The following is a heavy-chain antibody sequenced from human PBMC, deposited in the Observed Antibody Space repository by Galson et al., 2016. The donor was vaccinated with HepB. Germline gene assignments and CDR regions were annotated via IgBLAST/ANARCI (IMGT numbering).Heavy chain of an antibody. V-gene: IGHV3-30*18. Sequence: SLRLSCAASGFTFSSYGMHWVRQAPGKGLEWLAFMSHAGSSKYYADSVKGRFTISRDNSKNTVYLQMNSLRAEDTAVYYCAKWYRWELQRPFSGIWGQGTMVFVSS. D-gene: IGHD1-26*01. CDR1: GFTFSSYG. CDR2: MSHAGSSK. CDR3: AKWYRWELQRPFSGI. J-gene: IGHJ3*02.